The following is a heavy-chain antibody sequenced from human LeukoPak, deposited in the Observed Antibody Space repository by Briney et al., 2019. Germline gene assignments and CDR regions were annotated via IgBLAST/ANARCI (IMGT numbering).Heavy chain of an antibody. V-gene: IGHV3-23*01. CDR1: VITLSNYG. CDR3: AKRGVVIRVVLVGFHKEAYYFDS. CDR2: NSDSGGGT. D-gene: IGHD3-10*01. Sequence: GGSLRLSCAVSVITLSNYGMSCVRQAPGKGLEWVAGNSDSGGGTNYADSVEGRFTISRHNPKNTLYLQMNSLRAEDTAVYFCAKRGVVIRVVLVGFHKEAYYFDSWGQGALVTVSS. J-gene: IGHJ4*02.